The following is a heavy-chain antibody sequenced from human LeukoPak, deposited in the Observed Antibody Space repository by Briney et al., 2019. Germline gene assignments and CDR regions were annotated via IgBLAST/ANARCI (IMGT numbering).Heavy chain of an antibody. D-gene: IGHD6-19*01. CDR1: GFIFSNAW. V-gene: IGHV3-15*01. CDR3: TTEQVPVAGTGYDY. CDR2: IKSKIDGGTT. J-gene: IGHJ4*02. Sequence: PGGSLRLSCAASGFIFSNAWMSWVRQAPGKGLEWVGRIKSKIDGGTTDYAAPVKGRFTISRDDSKNTLYLQMNSLKTEDTAVYYCTTEQVPVAGTGYDYWGQGTLVTVSS.